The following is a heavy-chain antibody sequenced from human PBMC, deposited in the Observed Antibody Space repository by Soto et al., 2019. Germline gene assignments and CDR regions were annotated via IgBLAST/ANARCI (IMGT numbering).Heavy chain of an antibody. CDR1: GFTFSSYA. J-gene: IGHJ4*02. Sequence: GGSLRLSCAGSGFTFSSYALSWVRQAPGEGLEWVSGSSGGGDTTSYADSVKGRFTISRDNSQNTLYLQMNSLRAEDTAMYYCAKLSGSYYDYWGQGTLVTVSS. V-gene: IGHV3-23*01. CDR2: SSGGGDTT. D-gene: IGHD1-26*01. CDR3: AKLSGSYYDY.